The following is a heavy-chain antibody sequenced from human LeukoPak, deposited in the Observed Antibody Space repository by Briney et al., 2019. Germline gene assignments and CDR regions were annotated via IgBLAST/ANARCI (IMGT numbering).Heavy chain of an antibody. Sequence: SVKVSCKASGGTFSSYAISWMRQAPGQGLEWMGGIIPIFGTANYVQKFQGRVTITADKSTSTAYMELSSLRSEDTAVYYCARDGNYYDSSGKRFDYWGQGTLVTVSS. D-gene: IGHD3-22*01. CDR2: IIPIFGTA. CDR1: GGTFSSYA. J-gene: IGHJ4*02. CDR3: ARDGNYYDSSGKRFDY. V-gene: IGHV1-69*06.